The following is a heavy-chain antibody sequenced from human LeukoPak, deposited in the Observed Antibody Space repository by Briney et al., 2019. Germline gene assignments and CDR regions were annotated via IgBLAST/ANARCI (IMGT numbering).Heavy chain of an antibody. CDR1: GFIFSSHW. J-gene: IGHJ4*02. D-gene: IGHD2-15*01. CDR3: ARDRGGIGLDY. V-gene: IGHV3-7*01. Sequence: GGSLRLSCEASGFIFSSHWMSWVRQAPGKGLEWVANIKQDGSEKYYVDSVKGRFTISRDNAKNSLYLQMNSLRAEDTAVYYCARDRGGIGLDYWGQGTLVTVSS. CDR2: IKQDGSEK.